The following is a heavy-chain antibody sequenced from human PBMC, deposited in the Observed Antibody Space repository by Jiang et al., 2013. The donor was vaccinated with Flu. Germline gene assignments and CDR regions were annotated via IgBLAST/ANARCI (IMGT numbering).Heavy chain of an antibody. CDR2: IYPGDSDT. CDR1: GYTFKNYW. J-gene: IGHJ4*02. CDR3: ARRARVITTLDQ. V-gene: IGHV5-51*01. Sequence: GAEVKKPGESLRISCKASGYTFKNYWIGWVRQMSGKGLEWMGIIYPGDSDTRYSPSFQGLVTISVDKSISTAYLQWSSLQPSDTAMYYCARRARVITTLDQWGQGTLVTVSS. D-gene: IGHD4-11*01.